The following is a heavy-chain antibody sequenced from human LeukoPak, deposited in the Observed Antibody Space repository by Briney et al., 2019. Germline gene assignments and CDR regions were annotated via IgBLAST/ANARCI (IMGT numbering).Heavy chain of an antibody. Sequence: GASVKVSCKASGYTFTNYAISWVRQAPGQGLEWMGWISGYNDNTNYAQKVQGRVTMTTDTSTSTAYMELRSLRSDDTAVYYCARDVYSYGYDYWGQGTLVTVSS. D-gene: IGHD5-18*01. J-gene: IGHJ4*02. CDR3: ARDVYSYGYDY. CDR1: GYTFTNYA. V-gene: IGHV1-18*01. CDR2: ISGYNDNT.